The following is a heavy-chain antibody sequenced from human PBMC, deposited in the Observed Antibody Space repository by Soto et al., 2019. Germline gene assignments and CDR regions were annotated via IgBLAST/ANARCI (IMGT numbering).Heavy chain of an antibody. CDR1: GGSISSGDYY. D-gene: IGHD1-7*01. Sequence: PSETLSLTCTVSGGSISSGDYYWSWIRQPPGKGLEWIGYIYYSGSTYYNPSLKSRVTISVDTSKNQFSLKLSSVTAADTAVYYCARGITGTSGYCFDPWGQGTLVTVSS. V-gene: IGHV4-30-4*01. J-gene: IGHJ5*02. CDR2: IYYSGST. CDR3: ARGITGTSGYCFDP.